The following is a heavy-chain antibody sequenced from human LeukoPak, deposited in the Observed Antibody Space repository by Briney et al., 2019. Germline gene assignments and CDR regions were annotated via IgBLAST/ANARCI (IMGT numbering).Heavy chain of an antibody. V-gene: IGHV3-48*01. CDR2: ISSSSSTI. Sequence: GGSLRLSCAASGFTFSSYSMNWVRQAPGKGLEWLSYISSSSSTIYYADSVKGRFTISRDNAKNSLYLQMNSLRAEDTAVYYCARDTGSTSSYGSDYWGQGTLVTVSS. CDR3: ARDTGSTSSYGSDY. CDR1: GFTFSSYS. J-gene: IGHJ4*02. D-gene: IGHD2-2*01.